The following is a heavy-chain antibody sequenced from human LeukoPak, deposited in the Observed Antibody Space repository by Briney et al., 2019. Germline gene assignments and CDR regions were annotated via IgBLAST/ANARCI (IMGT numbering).Heavy chain of an antibody. CDR1: DDSISDYY. V-gene: IGHV4-59*01. CDR2: FHNSGTS. CDR3: TRGAGWLIDY. D-gene: IGHD3-16*01. Sequence: SETLSLTCTVSDDSISDYYRGWIRQPPGKGPEWIGYFHNSGTSTYNPSLKSRVTISADTSKNQFSLKLSSLTTADTAVYYCTRGAGWLIDYWGQGILVTVSS. J-gene: IGHJ4*02.